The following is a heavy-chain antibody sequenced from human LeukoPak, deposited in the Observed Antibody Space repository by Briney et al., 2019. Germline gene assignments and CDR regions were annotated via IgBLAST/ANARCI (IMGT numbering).Heavy chain of an antibody. CDR2: ISGSGGIT. CDR1: GLNFSRYA. V-gene: IGHV3-23*01. Sequence: GGPLRLLCAASGLNFSRYAMSCLRHARGKGLEWVSDISGSGGITYYADAVKCRFTISRDNSKKTLYLQMNSLRAEDTAVYYCAKDRGVVVVPAAMWGHDAFDIWGQGTMVTVSS. D-gene: IGHD2-2*01. CDR3: AKDRGVVVVPAAMWGHDAFDI. J-gene: IGHJ3*02.